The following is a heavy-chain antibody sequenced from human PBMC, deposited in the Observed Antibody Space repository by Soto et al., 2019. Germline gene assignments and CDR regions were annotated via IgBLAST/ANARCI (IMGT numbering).Heavy chain of an antibody. J-gene: IGHJ6*02. CDR2: IIPIFGTA. V-gene: IGHV1-69*01. Sequence: QVQLVQSGAEVKKPGSSVKVSCKASGGTFSSYAISWVRQAPGQGLEWMGGIIPIFGTANYAQKFQGRVTITADESTSTAYMELSSLRSEDTAVYYCARDREQQLVLSYYYYGMDVWGQGTTVTVSS. CDR3: ARDREQQLVLSYYYYGMDV. CDR1: GGTFSSYA. D-gene: IGHD6-13*01.